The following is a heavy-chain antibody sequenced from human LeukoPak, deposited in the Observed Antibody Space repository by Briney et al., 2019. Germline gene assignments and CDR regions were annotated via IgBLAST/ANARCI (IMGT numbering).Heavy chain of an antibody. CDR2: INPNRGGT. V-gene: IGHV1-2*02. CDR1: GYTFTGYY. D-gene: IGHD5-18*01. CDR3: ARDMGYGYSHYYYGMDV. Sequence: ASVTVSCKASGYTFTGYYMHWVRQAPGQGLEWMGWINPNRGGTNYAQKFQGRVTMTRDTSISTAYMELSRLRSDDTAVYYCARDMGYGYSHYYYGMDVWGQGTTVTVSS. J-gene: IGHJ6*02.